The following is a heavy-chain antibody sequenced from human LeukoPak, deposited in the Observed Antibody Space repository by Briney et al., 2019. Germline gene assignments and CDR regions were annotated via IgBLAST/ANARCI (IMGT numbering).Heavy chain of an antibody. CDR1: GFTVSNNY. Sequence: GGSLRLSCAASGFTVSNNYMSWARQAPGKGLEWVSVIYSGGSTYYADSVKGRFTISRDTSKNTLSLQMNSLRAEDTAVYYCASLSLGHYWGQGTLVTVSS. CDR3: ASLSLGHY. D-gene: IGHD6-6*01. J-gene: IGHJ4*02. V-gene: IGHV3-53*01. CDR2: IYSGGST.